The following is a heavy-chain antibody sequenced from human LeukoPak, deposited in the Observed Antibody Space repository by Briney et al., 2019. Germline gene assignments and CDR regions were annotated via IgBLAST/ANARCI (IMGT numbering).Heavy chain of an antibody. J-gene: IGHJ5*02. CDR2: IYYSGST. D-gene: IGHD3-10*01. V-gene: IGHV4-30-4*01. CDR1: GGSISSGDYY. Sequence: SETLSLTCTVSGGSISSGDYYWSWIRQPPGKGLEWIGYIYYSGSTYYNPSLKSRVTISVDTSKNQFSLKLSSVTAADTAVYYCAREGPDYYGSGSYESGWFDPWGQGTLVTVSS. CDR3: AREGPDYYGSGSYESGWFDP.